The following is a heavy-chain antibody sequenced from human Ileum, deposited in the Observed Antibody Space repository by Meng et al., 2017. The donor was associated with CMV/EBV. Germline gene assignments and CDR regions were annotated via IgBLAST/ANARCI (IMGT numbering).Heavy chain of an antibody. V-gene: IGHV3-74*01. CDR2: ISYDESTT. J-gene: IGHJ6*02. D-gene: IGHD4-17*01. CDR3: ARVPPGNYGLMDV. Sequence: GGSLRLSCAASGFTFSRYWMHWVRQAPGKGLVWVSRISYDESTTNYADSVKGRFTISRDNAKTTLFLQMNSLRAEDTAVYYCARVPPGNYGLMDVWGQGTTVTVSS. CDR1: GFTFSRYW.